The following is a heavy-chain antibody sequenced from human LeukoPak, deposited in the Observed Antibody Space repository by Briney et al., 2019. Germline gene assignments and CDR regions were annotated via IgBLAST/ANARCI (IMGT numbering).Heavy chain of an antibody. CDR2: INPNSGGT. V-gene: IGHV1-2*02. Sequence: ASVKVSCKASGYTFTGYYMHWVRQAPGQGLEWTGWINPNSGGTNYAQKFQGRVTMTRDTPISTAYMELSRLRSDDTAVYYCARGAWFGELLLGDYWGQGTLVTVSS. D-gene: IGHD3-10*01. J-gene: IGHJ4*02. CDR1: GYTFTGYY. CDR3: ARGAWFGELLLGDY.